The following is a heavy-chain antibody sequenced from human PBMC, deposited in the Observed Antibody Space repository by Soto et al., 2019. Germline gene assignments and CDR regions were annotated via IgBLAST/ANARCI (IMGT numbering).Heavy chain of an antibody. J-gene: IGHJ3*02. CDR3: ARGYSSSWYNAFDI. CDR2: IITDGSST. V-gene: IGHV3-74*01. D-gene: IGHD6-13*01. CDR1: GFTFSSYW. Sequence: EVQLVESGGGLVQPGGSLRLSCAASGFTFSSYWMHWVRQAPGKGLVWVSRIITDGSSTRYADSVKGRFTISRDNAKNTLYLHMNSLRAEDTAVYYCARGYSSSWYNAFDIWGQGTMVTVSS.